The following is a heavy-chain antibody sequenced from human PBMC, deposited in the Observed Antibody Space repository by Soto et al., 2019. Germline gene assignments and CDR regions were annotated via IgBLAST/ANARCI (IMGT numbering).Heavy chain of an antibody. CDR1: GYTFTSYG. D-gene: IGHD2-2*01. CDR2: ISAYNGNT. CDR3: ATTAAPGGYYYYYYMDV. J-gene: IGHJ6*03. Sequence: ASLKVSCKASGYTFTSYGISWVRQAPGQGLEWMGWISAYNGNTNYAQKLQGRVTMTTDTSTSTAYVELRSLRSDDTAVYYCATTAAPGGYYYYYYMDVWGKGTTVTVSS. V-gene: IGHV1-18*01.